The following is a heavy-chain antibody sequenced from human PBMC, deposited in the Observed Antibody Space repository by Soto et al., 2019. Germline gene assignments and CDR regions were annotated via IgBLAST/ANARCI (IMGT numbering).Heavy chain of an antibody. CDR1: GYTFTSYG. CDR2: ISAYNGNT. V-gene: IGHV1-18*01. J-gene: IGHJ4*02. D-gene: IGHD1-26*01. CDR3: ESGVVGATHHFAF. Sequence: QVQLVQSGGEVKKPGASVKVSCQASGYTFTSYGFTWVRQAPGQGLEWMGWISAYNGNTNYAQMLEGRVTMTTDTYTSTAYMELRSLRSVDTAVYYCESGVVGATHHFAFWGQGTLVTVSS.